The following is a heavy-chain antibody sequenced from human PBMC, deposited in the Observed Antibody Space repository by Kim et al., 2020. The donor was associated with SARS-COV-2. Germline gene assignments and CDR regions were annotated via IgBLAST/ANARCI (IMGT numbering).Heavy chain of an antibody. J-gene: IGHJ3*02. Sequence: SQTLSLTCAISGDRVSSNSAAWNWIRQSPSRGLEWLGRTYYRSKWYNDYAVSVKSRITINQDTSKNQFSLQLNSVTPEDTAVYYCARDVLYSSSWYDAFDIWGQGTMVTVSS. CDR3: ARDVLYSSSWYDAFDI. CDR1: GDRVSSNSAA. D-gene: IGHD6-13*01. V-gene: IGHV6-1*01. CDR2: TYYRSKWYN.